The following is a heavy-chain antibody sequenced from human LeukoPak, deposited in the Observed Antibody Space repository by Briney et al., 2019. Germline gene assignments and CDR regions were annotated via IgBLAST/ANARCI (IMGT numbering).Heavy chain of an antibody. V-gene: IGHV3-74*01. J-gene: IGHJ5*02. Sequence: GGSLRLSCAASGFTYSSYWMHWIRQAPGKGLVWVARIKSDGTSINYVDSVKGRFTISRDNSKNTLYLQMNSLRAEDTAVYYCARDRRETMITFGGVMTAGWFDPWGQGTLVTVSS. CDR2: IKSDGTSI. CDR3: ARDRRETMITFGGVMTAGWFDP. D-gene: IGHD3-16*01. CDR1: GFTYSSYW.